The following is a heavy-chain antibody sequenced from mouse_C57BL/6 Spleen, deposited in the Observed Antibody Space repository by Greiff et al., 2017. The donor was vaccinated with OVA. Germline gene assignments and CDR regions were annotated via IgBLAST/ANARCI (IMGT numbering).Heavy chain of an antibody. CDR3: AYYGSTDY. D-gene: IGHD1-1*01. V-gene: IGHV1-82*01. J-gene: IGHJ2*01. CDR1: GYAFSSSW. Sequence: VQLQQSGPELVKPGASVKISCKAPGYAFSSSWMNWVKQRPGKGLEWIGRIYPGDGDTNYNGKFKGKATLTAEKASSTAYMQLSSLTSEDSAVYFCAYYGSTDYWGQGTTLTVSS. CDR2: IYPGDGDT.